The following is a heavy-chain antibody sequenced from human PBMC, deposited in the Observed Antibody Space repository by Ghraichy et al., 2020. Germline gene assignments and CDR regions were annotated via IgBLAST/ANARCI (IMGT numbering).Heavy chain of an antibody. Sequence: GESLNISCAASGFTVSSNYMSWVRQAPGKGLEWVSVIYSGGSTYYADSVKGRFTISRDNSKNTLYLQMNSLRAEDTAVYYCAREDAFDIWGQGTMVTVSS. CDR3: AREDAFDI. V-gene: IGHV3-53*01. J-gene: IGHJ3*02. CDR1: GFTVSSNY. CDR2: IYSGGST.